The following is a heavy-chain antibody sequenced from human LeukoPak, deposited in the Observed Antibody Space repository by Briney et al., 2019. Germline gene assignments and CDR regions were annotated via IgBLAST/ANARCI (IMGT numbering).Heavy chain of an antibody. Sequence: ASVTVSCKASGYTFTGYYMHWVRQAPGQGLEWMGWINPNSGGTNYAQKFQGRVTMTRDTSISTAYMELSRLRSDDTAVYYCAGKAYYYDSSGYRDAFDIWGQGTMVTVSS. D-gene: IGHD3-22*01. J-gene: IGHJ3*02. CDR2: INPNSGGT. CDR1: GYTFTGYY. V-gene: IGHV1-2*02. CDR3: AGKAYYYDSSGYRDAFDI.